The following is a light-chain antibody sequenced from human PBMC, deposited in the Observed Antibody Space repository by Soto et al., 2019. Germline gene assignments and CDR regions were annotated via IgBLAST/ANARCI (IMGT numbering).Light chain of an antibody. CDR1: QSVGIN. Sequence: VMTQSAAILSVSQGERATLSCRASQSVGINVAWYQQKPGQAPRLLIYGASTRATGSPDRFSASGSATEFTLTISSLQSEDFAVYYCQQYNDWPRTFGQGAKVDIK. CDR3: QQYNDWPRT. V-gene: IGKV3-15*01. CDR2: GAS. J-gene: IGKJ1*01.